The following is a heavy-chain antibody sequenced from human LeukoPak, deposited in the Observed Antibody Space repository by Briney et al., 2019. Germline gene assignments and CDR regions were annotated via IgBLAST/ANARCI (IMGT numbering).Heavy chain of an antibody. CDR3: ARDPSGEVIAITSPRGNWFDP. Sequence: SVKVSCKASGGTFSSYTISWVRQAPGQGLEWMGRIIPILGIANYAQKFQGRVTITADKSTSTAYMELSSLRSEDTAVYYCARDPSGEVIAITSPRGNWFDPWGQGTLVTVSS. CDR2: IIPILGIA. CDR1: GGTFSSYT. V-gene: IGHV1-69*04. D-gene: IGHD2-21*01. J-gene: IGHJ5*02.